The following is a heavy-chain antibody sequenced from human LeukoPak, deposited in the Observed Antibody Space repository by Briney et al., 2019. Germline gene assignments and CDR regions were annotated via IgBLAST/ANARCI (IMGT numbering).Heavy chain of an antibody. D-gene: IGHD6-6*01. V-gene: IGHV4-59*01. Sequence: SESLSLTCAASGGSISSYYWSWIRQPAGKGLEWIGYLYHSGSTNYNPSLKSRVTISVDTSKNQFSLKLSSVTAADTAVYYCARGGYSSSDPNDNYYFRMDVWGQGTTVTVSS. CDR3: ARGGYSSSDPNDNYYFRMDV. J-gene: IGHJ6*02. CDR2: LYHSGST. CDR1: GGSISSYY.